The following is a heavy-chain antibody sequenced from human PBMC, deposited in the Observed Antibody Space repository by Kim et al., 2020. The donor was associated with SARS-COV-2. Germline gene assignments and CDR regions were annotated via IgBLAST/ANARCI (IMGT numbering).Heavy chain of an antibody. D-gene: IGHD4-17*01. CDR3: ARDDYGDRYYYYYYGMDV. CDR1: GGSISSSSYY. CDR2: IYYSGST. Sequence: SETLSLTCTVSGGSISSSSYYWGWIRQPPGKGLEWIGSIYYSGSTYYNPSLKSRVTISVDTSKNQFSLKLSSVTAADTAVYYCARDDYGDRYYYYYYGMDVWGQGTTVTVSS. V-gene: IGHV4-39*02. J-gene: IGHJ6*02.